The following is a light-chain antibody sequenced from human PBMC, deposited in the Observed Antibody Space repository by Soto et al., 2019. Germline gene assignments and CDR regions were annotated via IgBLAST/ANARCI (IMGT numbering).Light chain of an antibody. CDR3: QQYNNWPRT. Sequence: EIVMTQSPATLSVSPGERATLSCRASQRGSSNLAWYQQKPGQAPRLLIYGASTRATGIPAMFSGSGSGTEFTLTISSLQSEDFAVYYCQQYNNWPRTFGQGTKVEIK. J-gene: IGKJ1*01. CDR2: GAS. CDR1: QRGSSN. V-gene: IGKV3-15*01.